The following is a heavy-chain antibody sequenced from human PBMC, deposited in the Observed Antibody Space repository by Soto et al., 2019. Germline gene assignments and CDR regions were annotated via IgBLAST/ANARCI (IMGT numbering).Heavy chain of an antibody. CDR3: ARGSSSWYVSITNYYYYGMDV. J-gene: IGHJ6*02. CDR1: RRSFSSYS. CDR2: INPIFGTA. V-gene: IGHV1-69*06. D-gene: IGHD6-13*01. Sequence: SVKVCCKASRRSFSSYSISGVRQPPGQGLECMGGINPIFGTANYAQKFQSRVTITADKSTSTAYKELSSLRSEDTAVYYCARGSSSWYVSITNYYYYGMDVWGQGTTVTVSS.